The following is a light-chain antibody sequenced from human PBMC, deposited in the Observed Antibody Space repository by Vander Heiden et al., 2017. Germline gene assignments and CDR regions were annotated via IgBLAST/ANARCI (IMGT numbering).Light chain of an antibody. J-gene: IGKJ2*01. CDR2: WAS. V-gene: IGKV4-1*01. CDR1: QSVLYSSNNKNY. CDR3: QQYYSTPSYT. Sequence: DIVMTQSPDSLAVSLGERATINCKSSQSVLYSSNNKNYLAWYQQKPGQPPKLLIYWASTRESGVPDRFSGSGSGTDFTLTISSLQAEDVAVHYCQQYYSTPSYTFGQGTKLEIK.